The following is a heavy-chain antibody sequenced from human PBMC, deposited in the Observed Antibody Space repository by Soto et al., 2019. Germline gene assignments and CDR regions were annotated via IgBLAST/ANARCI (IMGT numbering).Heavy chain of an antibody. V-gene: IGHV4-59*01. D-gene: IGHD3-3*02. CDR1: GGSISSYY. CDR3: AGSDTSQKAILYYYYYMDV. J-gene: IGHJ6*03. Sequence: PSETLSLTCTVSGGSISSYYWSWIRQPPGKGLEWIGYIYYSGSTNYNPSLKSRVTISVDTSKNQFSLKLSSVTAADTAVYYCAGSDTSQKAILYYYYYMDVWGKGTTVTAP. CDR2: IYYSGST.